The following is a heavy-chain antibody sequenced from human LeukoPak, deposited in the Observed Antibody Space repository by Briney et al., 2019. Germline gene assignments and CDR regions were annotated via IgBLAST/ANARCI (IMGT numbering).Heavy chain of an antibody. V-gene: IGHV4-30-4*07. Sequence: PSQTLSLTCAVSGDSINSGGYSWSWIRQPPGKRLEYIGYIYSSGSAYYNPSLKSRVTISVDTSKNRFSLKLSSVTAADTAVYYCARGDYGGNFYYYYYYMDVWGKGTTVTISS. CDR3: ARGDYGGNFYYYYYYMDV. J-gene: IGHJ6*03. D-gene: IGHD4-23*01. CDR1: GDSINSGGYS. CDR2: IYSSGSA.